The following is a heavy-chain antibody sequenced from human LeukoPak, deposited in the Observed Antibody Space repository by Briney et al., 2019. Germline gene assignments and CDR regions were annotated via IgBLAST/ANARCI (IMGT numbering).Heavy chain of an antibody. J-gene: IGHJ5*02. V-gene: IGHV3-23*01. CDR1: GFTFSSYA. CDR3: AKEGSGSYWDLNWFDP. Sequence: GGPLRLFCGASGFTFSSYAMSWVRHATGKGVEWVSAISGSGGSTYYADSVKGRFTISRDNSKNTMYLQMHSLSAGDTAVYYCAKEGSGSYWDLNWFDPGGQGPLVTVTS. D-gene: IGHD1-26*01. CDR2: ISGSGGST.